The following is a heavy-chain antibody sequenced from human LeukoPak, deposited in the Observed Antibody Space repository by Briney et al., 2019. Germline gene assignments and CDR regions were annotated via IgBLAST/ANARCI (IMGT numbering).Heavy chain of an antibody. CDR1: GYSFTTYW. D-gene: IGHD6-13*01. Sequence: GESLKISCEASGYSFTTYWIGWVRQMPGKGLEWMAIIYPGDSDTRYSPSFQGQVTISADKSINTAYLQWSSLKTSDTAMYYCARQQGYSSSFDYWAQGTLVTVSS. CDR3: ARQQGYSSSFDY. J-gene: IGHJ4*02. CDR2: IYPGDSDT. V-gene: IGHV5-51*01.